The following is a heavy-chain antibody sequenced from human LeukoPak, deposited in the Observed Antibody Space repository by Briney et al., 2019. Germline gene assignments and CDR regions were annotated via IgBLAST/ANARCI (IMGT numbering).Heavy chain of an antibody. CDR3: ARDGMWHYGSGLDP. J-gene: IGHJ5*02. V-gene: IGHV4-34*01. Sequence: SETLSLTCAVYGGSFSGYYWSWIRQPPGKGLEWIGEINHSGSTKYNPSLKSRVTISVDTSKNQFSLKLSSVTAADTALYYCARDGMWHYGSGLDPWGQGTLVTVSS. CDR1: GGSFSGYY. CDR2: INHSGST. D-gene: IGHD3-10*01.